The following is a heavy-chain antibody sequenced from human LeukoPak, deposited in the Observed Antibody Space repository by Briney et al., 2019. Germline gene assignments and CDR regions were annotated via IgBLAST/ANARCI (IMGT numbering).Heavy chain of an antibody. CDR1: GGSISGSSYN. CDR2: IYYSGST. Sequence: PSETLSLTCIVSGGSISGSSYNWGWIRQPPGKGLEWIGSIYYSGSTYYNPSLKSRVTISVDTSKNQFSLKVSSVTAADTAVCYCARSPMVRGLINRYYFDYWGQGTLVTVSS. D-gene: IGHD3-10*01. CDR3: ARSPMVRGLINRYYFDY. J-gene: IGHJ4*02. V-gene: IGHV4-39*01.